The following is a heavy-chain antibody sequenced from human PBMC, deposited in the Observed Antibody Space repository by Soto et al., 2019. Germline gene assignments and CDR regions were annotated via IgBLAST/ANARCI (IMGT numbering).Heavy chain of an antibody. Sequence: GGSLRLSCAASGFTFQNYGMHWVRQAPGKGLEWVATIWYGGINKYYGDSVKGRFTISRDESKSTLYLEINSLTVDDTAVYYCARDGARTDIVATTPDYWGQGTLVTVSS. CDR2: IWYGGINK. J-gene: IGHJ4*02. D-gene: IGHD5-12*01. V-gene: IGHV3-33*01. CDR3: ARDGARTDIVATTPDY. CDR1: GFTFQNYG.